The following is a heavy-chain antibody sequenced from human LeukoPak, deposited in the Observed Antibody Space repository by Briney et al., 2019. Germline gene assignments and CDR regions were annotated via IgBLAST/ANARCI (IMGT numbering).Heavy chain of an antibody. D-gene: IGHD6-19*01. CDR1: GGSISSYY. Sequence: KPSETLSLTCTVSGGSISSYYWSWIRQPPGKGLEWIGYIYYSGSTNYNPSLKSRVTISVDTSKNQFSLKLSSVTAADTAVYYCARERLAGNINYYYYMDVWGKGTTVTVSS. J-gene: IGHJ6*03. CDR3: ARERLAGNINYYYYMDV. V-gene: IGHV4-59*01. CDR2: IYYSGST.